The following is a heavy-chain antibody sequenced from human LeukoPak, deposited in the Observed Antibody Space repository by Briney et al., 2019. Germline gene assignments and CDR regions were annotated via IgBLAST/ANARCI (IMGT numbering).Heavy chain of an antibody. Sequence: GGSLRLSCAASGFTFSSYAMSWVRQAPGKGLEWVAVISYDGSNKYYADSVKGRFTISRDNSKNTLYLQMNSLRAEDTAVYYCARDLRDIVVVVAATYYYYGMDVWGQGTTVTVSS. V-gene: IGHV3-30-3*01. CDR1: GFTFSSYA. CDR2: ISYDGSNK. CDR3: ARDLRDIVVVVAATYYYYGMDV. J-gene: IGHJ6*02. D-gene: IGHD2-15*01.